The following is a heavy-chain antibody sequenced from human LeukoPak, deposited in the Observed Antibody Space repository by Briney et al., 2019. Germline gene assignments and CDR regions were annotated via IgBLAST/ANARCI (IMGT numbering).Heavy chain of an antibody. J-gene: IGHJ4*02. V-gene: IGHV3-30*03. Sequence: GGSLRLSCAAPGFTFSSYGMHWVRQAPGKGLERVAVISYDGSNKYYADSVKGRFTISRDNSKNTLYLQMNSLRAEDTAVYYCALSSSWYGGFFDYWGQGTLVTVSS. D-gene: IGHD6-13*01. CDR1: GFTFSSYG. CDR3: ALSSSWYGGFFDY. CDR2: ISYDGSNK.